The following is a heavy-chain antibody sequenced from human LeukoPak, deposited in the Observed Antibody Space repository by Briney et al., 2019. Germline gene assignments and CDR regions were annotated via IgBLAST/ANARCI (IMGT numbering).Heavy chain of an antibody. D-gene: IGHD3-22*01. CDR3: ARVTTGGYYNC. J-gene: IGHJ4*02. CDR1: GGSLSSGSYY. CDR2: IYTSGKT. Sequence: SQTLSLTCTVSGGSLSSGSYYWRWIRQPAGKGLEWIGRIYTSGKTNYNPSLKSRVTISVDTSKNQFSLKLSSVTAADTAVYYCARVTTGGYYNCWGQGTLVTVSS. V-gene: IGHV4-61*02.